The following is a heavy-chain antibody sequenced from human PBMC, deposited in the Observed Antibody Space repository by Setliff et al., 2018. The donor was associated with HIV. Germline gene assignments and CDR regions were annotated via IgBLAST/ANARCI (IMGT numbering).Heavy chain of an antibody. CDR2: IIPILGIA. V-gene: IGHV1-69*04. D-gene: IGHD6-19*01. Sequence: VKVSCKASGGTFSSYTITWVRQAPGQGLEWMGRIIPILGIADYALKFQGRVSISADTSTSTAYMELRSLRSDDTAVYYCARDPVAGPFDYWGQGTLVTVPQ. CDR3: ARDPVAGPFDY. CDR1: GGTFSSYT. J-gene: IGHJ4*02.